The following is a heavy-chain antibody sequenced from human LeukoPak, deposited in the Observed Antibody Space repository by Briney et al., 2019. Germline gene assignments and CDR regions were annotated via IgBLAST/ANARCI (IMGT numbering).Heavy chain of an antibody. CDR2: ISGSGGST. CDR3: AKDHSSSWYVFGH. CDR1: GFPFSSYA. V-gene: IGHV3-23*01. D-gene: IGHD6-13*01. J-gene: IGHJ4*02. Sequence: QSGGSLRLSCAASGFPFSSYAMSWVRQAPGKGLEWVSAISGSGGSTYYADSVKGRFTISRDNSKNTLYLQMNSLRAEDTAVYYCAKDHSSSWYVFGHWGQGTLVTVSS.